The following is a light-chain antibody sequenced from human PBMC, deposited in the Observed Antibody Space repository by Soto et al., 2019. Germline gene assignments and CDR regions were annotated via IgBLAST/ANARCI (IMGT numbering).Light chain of an antibody. V-gene: IGLV2-14*02. Sequence: QSVLTRPASVSGSPGQSITISCTGTSSDVGSYNLVSWYQQHPGKAPKLMIYEGSKRPSGVSNRFSGSKSGNTASLTITGLQAEDEADYYCQSYDSGLSGPYVFGTGTKVTVL. CDR1: SSDVGSYNL. CDR2: EGS. J-gene: IGLJ1*01. CDR3: QSYDSGLSGPYV.